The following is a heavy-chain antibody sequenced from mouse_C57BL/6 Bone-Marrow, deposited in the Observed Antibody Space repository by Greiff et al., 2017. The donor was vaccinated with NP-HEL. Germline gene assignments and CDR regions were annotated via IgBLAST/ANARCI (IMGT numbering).Heavy chain of an antibody. CDR1: GYAFSSSW. J-gene: IGHJ4*01. CDR2: IYPGDGDT. CDR3: ARDYYGSRKAMDY. D-gene: IGHD1-1*01. V-gene: IGHV1-82*01. Sequence: QVQLQQSGPELVKPGASVKISCKASGYAFSSSWMNWVKQRPGKGLEWIGRIYPGDGDTNYNGKFKGKATLTADKSSSTAYMQLSSLTSEYSAVYFCARDYYGSRKAMDYWGQGTSVTVSS.